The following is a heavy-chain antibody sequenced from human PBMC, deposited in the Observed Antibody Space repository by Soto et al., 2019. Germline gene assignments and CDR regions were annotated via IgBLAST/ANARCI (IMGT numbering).Heavy chain of an antibody. CDR3: ARVSYGSEI. J-gene: IGHJ4*02. CDR1: GGSFSGYY. Sequence: QVQLQQWGAGLLKPSDTLSLTCAVYGGSFSGYYWSWIRQPPGKGLEWIGEINHSGSTNYNPSLKSRVTISVDTSNNQFSLKLSSVTAADTAVYYCARVSYGSEIWGQGTLVTVSS. D-gene: IGHD3-10*01. V-gene: IGHV4-34*01. CDR2: INHSGST.